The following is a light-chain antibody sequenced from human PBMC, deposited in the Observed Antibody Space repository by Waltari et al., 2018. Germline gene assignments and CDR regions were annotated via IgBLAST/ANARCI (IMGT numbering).Light chain of an antibody. J-gene: IGKJ1*01. CDR2: AAS. V-gene: IGKV1-39*01. CDR3: QQSYSTPWT. CDR1: QYISSY. Sequence: DIQLTQSPSSLSASVGDRFTITCRASQYISSYLNWYQQKPGKAPKLLIYAASSLQSGVPSRFSGSGSGTDFTLTISSLQPEDFATYYCQQSYSTPWTFGQGTKVEIK.